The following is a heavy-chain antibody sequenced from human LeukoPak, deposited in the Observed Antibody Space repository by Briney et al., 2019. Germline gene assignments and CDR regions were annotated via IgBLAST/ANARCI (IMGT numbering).Heavy chain of an antibody. CDR2: IWYDGSNE. D-gene: IGHD3-22*01. CDR1: GFTFSSYG. CDR3: AREVLDYFDTSGPVDY. V-gene: IGHV3-33*01. Sequence: PGRSLRLSCAASGFTFSSYGMHWVRRAPGEGLEWVAVIWYDGSNEHYADSVKGRFIISRDNSKNTLYLQMNSLSAEDTAVYYCAREVLDYFDTSGPVDYWGQGTLVTVSS. J-gene: IGHJ4*02.